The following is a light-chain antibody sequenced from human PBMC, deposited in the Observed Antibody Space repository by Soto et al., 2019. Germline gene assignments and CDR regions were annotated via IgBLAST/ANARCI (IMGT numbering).Light chain of an antibody. CDR1: VSDVGAYNY. CDR3: SSYTSSSAWV. J-gene: IGLJ3*02. Sequence: QSALTQPASVSGSPGQSITISCTGTVSDVGAYNYVSWYQQHPGKAPKLIIYEVSHRPSGVSNRFSGSKSGNTASLTISGLQAEDEADYHCSSYTSSSAWVFGGGTKLTVL. V-gene: IGLV2-14*01. CDR2: EVS.